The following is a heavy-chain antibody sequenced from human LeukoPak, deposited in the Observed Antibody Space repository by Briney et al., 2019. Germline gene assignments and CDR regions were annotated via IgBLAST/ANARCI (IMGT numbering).Heavy chain of an antibody. D-gene: IGHD6-13*01. V-gene: IGHV4-59*01. Sequence: PSETLSLTCTVSGGSISSYYWSWIRQPPGKGLEWIGYIYYSGSTNYNPSLKSRVTISVDTSKNQFSLKLSSVTAADTAVYYCARGLKGTAAGLGYWGQGTLVTVSS. J-gene: IGHJ4*02. CDR3: ARGLKGTAAGLGY. CDR2: IYYSGST. CDR1: GGSISSYY.